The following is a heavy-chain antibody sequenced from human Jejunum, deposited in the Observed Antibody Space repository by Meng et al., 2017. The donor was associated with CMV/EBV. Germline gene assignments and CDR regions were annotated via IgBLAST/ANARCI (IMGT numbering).Heavy chain of an antibody. Sequence: AASGLSFNTYTMNWVRQAPGKGLEWVSSITSDSRYIFQADSVQGRFTISRDNAKKSLYLQMNGLRAADTAVYYCATDYRLGAGPNWGQRTLVTVSS. J-gene: IGHJ4*02. CDR1: GLSFNTYT. D-gene: IGHD6-13*01. CDR2: ITSDSRYI. CDR3: ATDYRLGAGPN. V-gene: IGHV3-21*01.